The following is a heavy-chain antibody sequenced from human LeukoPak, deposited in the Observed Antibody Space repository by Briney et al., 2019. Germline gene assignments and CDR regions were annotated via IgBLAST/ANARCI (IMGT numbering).Heavy chain of an antibody. J-gene: IGHJ6*03. D-gene: IGHD3-10*01. CDR3: ARVGGITLALAPSPFPDYNYYYMDV. V-gene: IGHV3-7*01. CDR2: IKQDGSEK. CDR1: GFTFSSYW. Sequence: HPGGSLRLSCAASGFTFSSYWMSWVRQAPGKGLEWVANIKQDGSEKYYVDSVKGRFTISRDNAKKSLYLQMNSLRAEDTAVYYCARVGGITLALAPSPFPDYNYYYMDVWGKGTTVTVSS.